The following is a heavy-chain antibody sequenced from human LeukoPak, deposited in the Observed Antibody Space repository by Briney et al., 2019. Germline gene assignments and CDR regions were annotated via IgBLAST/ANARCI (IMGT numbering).Heavy chain of an antibody. CDR2: IIPIFGIA. D-gene: IGHD5-18*01. V-gene: IGHV1-69*10. CDR3: ARDMNVRGYSYGPFDY. CDR1: GGTFSIYA. Sequence: SVKVSSKASGGTFSIYAISWVRQAPGQGREWMGRIIPIFGIANYAQKFQGRVTITADKSTSTAYMELSSLRSEDTAVYYCARDMNVRGYSYGPFDYWGQGTLVTVSS. J-gene: IGHJ4*02.